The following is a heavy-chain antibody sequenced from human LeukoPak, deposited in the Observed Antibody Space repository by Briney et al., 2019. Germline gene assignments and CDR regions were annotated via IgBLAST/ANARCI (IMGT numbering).Heavy chain of an antibody. D-gene: IGHD2-15*01. CDR1: GGSISSGSYF. CDR3: ARELAGCGKLDY. CDR2: IYTNGGP. Sequence: PSETLSLTCTVSGGSISSGSYFWSWIRQPAGKGLEWIGRIYTNGGPSYNPSLKSRITISPDTSKNQFSLKLSSVTAADTAVYYCARELAGCGKLDYWGQGILVTVSS. V-gene: IGHV4-61*02. J-gene: IGHJ4*02.